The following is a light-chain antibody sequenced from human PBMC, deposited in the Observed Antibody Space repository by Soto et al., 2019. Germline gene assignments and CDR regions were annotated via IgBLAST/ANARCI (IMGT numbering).Light chain of an antibody. V-gene: IGKV1-5*01. CDR2: GAS. Sequence: DIQMTQSPSTLSASVGDRVTITCRASESMSNCLACYQQKPGKAPKLLISGASSLQSGVPSRFSGSASGTEFTLTISSLQPDDIATYYCQQCHRYLTFGQGTKGDIK. CDR1: ESMSNC. CDR3: QQCHRYLT. J-gene: IGKJ1*01.